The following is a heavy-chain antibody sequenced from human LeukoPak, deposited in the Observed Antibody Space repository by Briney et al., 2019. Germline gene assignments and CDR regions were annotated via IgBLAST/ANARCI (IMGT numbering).Heavy chain of an antibody. CDR3: ARVLVPTAYFDY. J-gene: IGHJ4*02. CDR1: GGSISTSNYY. V-gene: IGHV4-39*07. D-gene: IGHD4-17*01. CDR2: INHSGST. Sequence: SETLSLTCTVSGGSISTSNYYWSWIRQPPGTGLEWIGEINHSGSTNYNPSLKSRVTISVDTSKNQFSLKLSSVTAADTAVYYCARVLVPTAYFDYWGQGTLVTVSS.